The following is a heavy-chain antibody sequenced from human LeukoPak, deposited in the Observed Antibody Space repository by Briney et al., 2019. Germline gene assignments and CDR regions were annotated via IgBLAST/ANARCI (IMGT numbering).Heavy chain of an antibody. Sequence: ASVKVSCKASGYTFTRSGITWVRQAPGQGLEWMGRINPNSGDTNYAQKFQGRVTMTRDTSISTAYMELSRLTSDDTAVYYCARDYCSSTSCLFDYWGQGTLVTVSS. D-gene: IGHD2-2*01. CDR3: ARDYCSSTSCLFDY. CDR1: GYTFTRSG. V-gene: IGHV1-2*06. CDR2: INPNSGDT. J-gene: IGHJ4*02.